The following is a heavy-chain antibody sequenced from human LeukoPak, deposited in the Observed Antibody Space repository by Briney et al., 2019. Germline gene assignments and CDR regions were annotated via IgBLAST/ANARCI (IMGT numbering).Heavy chain of an antibody. CDR1: GFTFSSYN. J-gene: IGHJ4*02. CDR2: ISRSSSSI. D-gene: IGHD6-19*01. V-gene: IGHV3-48*01. Sequence: PGGSLRLACAASGFTFSSYNMNWVRQAPGKGLEWVSYISRSSSSIYYADSVKGRFTISRDNSKNTLYLQMNSLRAEDTAVYYCARDHRSSGWENWGQGTLVTVSS. CDR3: ARDHRSSGWEN.